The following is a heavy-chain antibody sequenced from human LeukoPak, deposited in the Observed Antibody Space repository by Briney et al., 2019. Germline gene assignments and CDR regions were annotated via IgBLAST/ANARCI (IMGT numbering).Heavy chain of an antibody. CDR1: GGSFSGYY. CDR2: INHSGST. CDR3: ARGSRWGRFFDY. Sequence: PSETLSLTCAVYGGSFSGYYWSWIRQPPGKGLEWIGEINHSGSTNYNPSLKSRVTISVDTSKNQFSLKLSSVTAADTAVYYCARGSRWGRFFDYWGHGTLVTVSS. D-gene: IGHD3-16*01. V-gene: IGHV4-34*01. J-gene: IGHJ4*01.